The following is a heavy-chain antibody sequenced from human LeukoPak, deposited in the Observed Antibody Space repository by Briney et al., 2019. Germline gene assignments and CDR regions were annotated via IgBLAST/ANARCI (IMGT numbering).Heavy chain of an antibody. J-gene: IGHJ3*02. Sequence: SETLSLTCTVSGGSISSYYWSWIRQPPGKGLEWIGYIYYSGSINYNPSLKSRATISADTSKNQFSLKLSSVTAADTAVYYCARDLGGSYYDSSGSLTDIWGQGTMVTVSS. CDR2: IYYSGSI. CDR3: ARDLGGSYYDSSGSLTDI. CDR1: GGSISSYY. V-gene: IGHV4-59*01. D-gene: IGHD3-22*01.